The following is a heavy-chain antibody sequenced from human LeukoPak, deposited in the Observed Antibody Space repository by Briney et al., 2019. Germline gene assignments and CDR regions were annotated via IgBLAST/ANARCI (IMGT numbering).Heavy chain of an antibody. CDR2: ISGSGIST. CDR3: ARDRDTGEPYFDY. V-gene: IGHV3-23*01. CDR1: GFAFSSYA. J-gene: IGHJ4*02. D-gene: IGHD7-27*01. Sequence: GGSLRLSCAASGFAFSSYAMSWVRQAPGKGLEWVSAISGSGISTYYADAVKGRFTISRDNSKNTPYLHMNSLRAEDTAVFYCARDRDTGEPYFDYWGQGTLVTVSS.